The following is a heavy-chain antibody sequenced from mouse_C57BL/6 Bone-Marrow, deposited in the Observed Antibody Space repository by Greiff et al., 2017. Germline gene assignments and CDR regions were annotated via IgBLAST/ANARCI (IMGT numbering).Heavy chain of an antibody. J-gene: IGHJ4*01. CDR3: ARPLVITTVVEGMDD. D-gene: IGHD1-1*01. Sequence: VQLQQSGAELVKPGASVKLSCKASGYTFTSYWMHWVKQRPGQGLEWIGMIHPNSGSTNYNEKFKSKATLTVDKSSSTAYMQLSSLTSEDSAVYYCARPLVITTVVEGMDDWGQGTSVTVSS. V-gene: IGHV1-64*01. CDR1: GYTFTSYW. CDR2: IHPNSGST.